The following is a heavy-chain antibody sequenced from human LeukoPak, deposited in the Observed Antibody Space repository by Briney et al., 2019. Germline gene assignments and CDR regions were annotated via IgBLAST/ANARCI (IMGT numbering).Heavy chain of an antibody. D-gene: IGHD3-22*01. J-gene: IGHJ4*02. V-gene: IGHV3-73*01. CDR2: IRSIANNYAT. CDR3: ARNDKADY. Sequence: PGGSLRLSCAASGFTFSGSAIPWVRQASGKGLEWVGRIRSIANNYATAYAASVKGRFTISRDDSKNTAYLQMNSLKIEDTAVYYCARNDKADYWGQGTLVTVSS. CDR1: GFTFSGSA.